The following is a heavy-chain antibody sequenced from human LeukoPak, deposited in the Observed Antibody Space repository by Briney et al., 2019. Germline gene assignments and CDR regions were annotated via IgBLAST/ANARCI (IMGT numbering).Heavy chain of an antibody. Sequence: SQTLSLTCTVSGGSISSGDYYWSWIRQPPGKGLEWIGYIYYSGSTYYNPSLKSRVTISVDTSKNQFSLKLSSVTAADTAVYYCARAHSGYDYGVDYWGQGTLVTVSS. CDR2: IYYSGST. J-gene: IGHJ4*02. D-gene: IGHD5-12*01. CDR3: ARAHSGYDYGVDY. V-gene: IGHV4-30-4*01. CDR1: GGSISSGDYY.